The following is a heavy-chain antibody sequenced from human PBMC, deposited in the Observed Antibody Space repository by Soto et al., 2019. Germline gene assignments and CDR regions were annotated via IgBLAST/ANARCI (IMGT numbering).Heavy chain of an antibody. D-gene: IGHD1-7*01. CDR3: ARSGLTGTTTAPDAFDI. Sequence: GGSLRLSCAASGFTFSSYWMSWVRQAPGKGLEWVANIKQDGSEKYYVDSVKGRFTISRDNAKNSLYLQMNSLRAEDTAVYYCARSGLTGTTTAPDAFDIWGQGTMVTVSS. J-gene: IGHJ3*02. CDR2: IKQDGSEK. CDR1: GFTFSSYW. V-gene: IGHV3-7*01.